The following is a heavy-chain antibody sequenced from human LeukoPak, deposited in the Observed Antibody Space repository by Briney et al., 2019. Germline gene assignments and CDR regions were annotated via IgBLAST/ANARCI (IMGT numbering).Heavy chain of an antibody. CDR2: MNPNSGNT. J-gene: IGHJ5*02. CDR1: GYTFTSYD. D-gene: IGHD1-1*01. CDR3: ARTSWNDVYNWLDL. V-gene: IGHV1-8*01. Sequence: ASVKVSCKASGYTFTSYDINWVRQAPGQGLEWMGWMNPNSGNTGYAQRFQGRVTMTRNTSISTAYMELSSLRSEDTAVYYCARTSWNDVYNWLDLWRRENGDSVSS.